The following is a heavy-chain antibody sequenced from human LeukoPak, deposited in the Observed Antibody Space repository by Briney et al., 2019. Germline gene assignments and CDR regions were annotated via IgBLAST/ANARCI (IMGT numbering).Heavy chain of an antibody. Sequence: SETLSLTCTVSGSFTSSYYWGWIRQPPGKGLEWIGSIYYSGSTYYNPSLKSRVTISVDTSKNQFSLKLSSVTAADTAVYYCARDRGYSGPTEEYYFDYWGQGTLVTVSS. V-gene: IGHV4-39*07. D-gene: IGHD5-12*01. CDR3: ARDRGYSGPTEEYYFDY. CDR1: GSFTSSYY. J-gene: IGHJ4*02. CDR2: IYYSGST.